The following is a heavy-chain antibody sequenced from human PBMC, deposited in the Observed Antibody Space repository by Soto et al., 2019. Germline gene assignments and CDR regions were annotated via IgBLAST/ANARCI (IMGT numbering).Heavy chain of an antibody. J-gene: IGHJ4*02. V-gene: IGHV3-7*01. CDR3: ARASDEYYDFWSGYPTRSSSTSLNFDY. D-gene: IGHD3-3*01. CDR1: GFTFSSYW. Sequence: GGSLRLSCAASGFTFSSYWMSWVRQAPGKGLEWVANIKQDGSEKYYVDSVKGRFTISRDNAKNSLYLQMNSLRAEDTAVYYCARASDEYYDFWSGYPTRSSSTSLNFDYWGQGTLVTVSS. CDR2: IKQDGSEK.